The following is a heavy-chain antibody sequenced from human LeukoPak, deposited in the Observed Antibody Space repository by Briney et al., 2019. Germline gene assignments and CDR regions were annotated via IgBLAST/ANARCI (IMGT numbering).Heavy chain of an antibody. CDR2: IFYSGGT. Sequence: LETLSLTCTVSGGSISSYYWAWMRQPPGKGLEWIGYIFYSGGTNYNPSLQSRVTISVDTSKNQFSLKLTSVTAADTAVYYCARHTWGVYYFDYWGQGSLVTVSS. D-gene: IGHD5/OR15-5a*01. CDR3: ARHTWGVYYFDY. CDR1: GGSISSYY. V-gene: IGHV4-59*01. J-gene: IGHJ4*02.